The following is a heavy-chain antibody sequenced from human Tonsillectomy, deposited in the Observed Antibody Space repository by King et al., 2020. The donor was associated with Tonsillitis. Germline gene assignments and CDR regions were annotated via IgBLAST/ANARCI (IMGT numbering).Heavy chain of an antibody. CDR2: LYYSGST. CDR3: ARDEDRGVPADLHPNKFDY. Sequence: LQLQESGPGLVKPSETLSLTCTVSGGSISSSGYYWGWIRQPPGKGLEWIGSLYYSGSTYYNPSLKSRVTISVDTSKNQFSLKLSSVTAADTAVYYCARDEDRGVPADLHPNKFDYWGQGTLVTVSS. V-gene: IGHV4-39*07. CDR1: GGSISSSGYY. D-gene: IGHD2-2*01. J-gene: IGHJ4*02.